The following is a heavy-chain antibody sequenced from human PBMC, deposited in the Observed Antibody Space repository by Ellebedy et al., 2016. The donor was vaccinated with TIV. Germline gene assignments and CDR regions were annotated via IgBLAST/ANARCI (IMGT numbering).Heavy chain of an antibody. CDR3: ARGGVISAAGDSMSATVAWTLGY. D-gene: IGHD6-13*01. V-gene: IGHV3-23*01. J-gene: IGHJ4*02. Sequence: GGSLRLXXAASGFTLSNYAMTWVRQAPGKGLEWVSGIGSGGINTYYAGSVQGRFTISRDTSKGVLYLQMNSLRAEDTATYYCARGGVISAAGDSMSATVAWTLGYWGQGTLVTVSS. CDR2: IGSGGINT. CDR1: GFTLSNYA.